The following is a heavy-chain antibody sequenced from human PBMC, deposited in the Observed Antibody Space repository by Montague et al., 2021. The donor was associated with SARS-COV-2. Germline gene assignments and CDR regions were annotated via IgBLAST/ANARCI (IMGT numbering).Heavy chain of an antibody. J-gene: IGHJ3*02. CDR3: ARPSLRWELPDAFDI. CDR2: ITGSGEST. CDR1: GFPFSSYA. D-gene: IGHD1-26*01. Sequence: SLRLSCAASGFPFSSYAMSWVRQAPGKGLKWVSTITGSGESTHYADSVNGRFTASRDNSKSTLYLQMNSLRAEDTAVYYCARPSLRWELPDAFDIWGQGTMVTVSS. V-gene: IGHV3-23*01.